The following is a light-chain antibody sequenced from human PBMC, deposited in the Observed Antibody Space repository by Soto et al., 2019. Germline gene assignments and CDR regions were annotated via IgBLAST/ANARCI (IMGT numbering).Light chain of an antibody. J-gene: IGKJ4*01. CDR3: QQRSSWPLT. V-gene: IGKV3-11*01. CDR1: QSVSSY. Sequence: EIVLTQSPVTLSLSPGERATLSCRASQSVSSYLAWYQQKPGQAPRLLIYDVSHRATGIPARFSGSGSGTDFTLTISSLETEDFAVYHCQQRSSWPLTFGGGTKVEIK. CDR2: DVS.